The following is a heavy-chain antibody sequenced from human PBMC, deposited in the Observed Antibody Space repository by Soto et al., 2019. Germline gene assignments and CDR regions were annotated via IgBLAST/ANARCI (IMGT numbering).Heavy chain of an antibody. CDR1: GYTFTSYG. D-gene: IGHD3-3*01. Sequence: ASVKVSCKASGYTFTSYGISWVRQAPGQGLEWMGWISAYNGNTNYAQKLQGRVTMTTDTSTSTAYMELRSLRSDDTAVYYCARVPPKYYDFWSGYYTGFDPWGQGTLVTVSS. CDR2: ISAYNGNT. CDR3: ARVPPKYYDFWSGYYTGFDP. J-gene: IGHJ5*02. V-gene: IGHV1-18*01.